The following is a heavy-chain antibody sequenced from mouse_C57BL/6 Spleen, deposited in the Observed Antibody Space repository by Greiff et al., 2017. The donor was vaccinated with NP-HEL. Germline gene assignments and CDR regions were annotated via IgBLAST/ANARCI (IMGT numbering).Heavy chain of an antibody. CDR3: ARDYGSRDYAMDY. D-gene: IGHD1-1*01. V-gene: IGHV1-82*01. CDR1: GYAFTSSW. CDR2: IYPGDGVT. Sequence: QVQLQQSGPELVKPGASVKISCKASGYAFTSSWMNWVKQRPGKGLEWIGRIYPGDGVTNYNGKFKGKATFTADKSTSTAYMQLSSLTTEDSAVYFCARDYGSRDYAMDYWGQGTSVTVSS. J-gene: IGHJ4*01.